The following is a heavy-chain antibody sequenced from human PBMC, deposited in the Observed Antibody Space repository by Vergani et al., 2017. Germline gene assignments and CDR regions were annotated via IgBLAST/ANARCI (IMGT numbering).Heavy chain of an antibody. J-gene: IGHJ4*02. D-gene: IGHD2-15*01. CDR3: ARGMSVVAAIDY. CDR1: GGSISSYY. Sequence: QVQLQESGPGLVKPSETLSLTCTVSGGSISSYYWSWIRQPPGKGLEWIGEINHSGSTNYNPSLKSRVTISVDTSKNQFSLKLSSVTAADTAVYYCARGMSVVAAIDYWGQGTLVTVSS. V-gene: IGHV4-34*01. CDR2: INHSGST.